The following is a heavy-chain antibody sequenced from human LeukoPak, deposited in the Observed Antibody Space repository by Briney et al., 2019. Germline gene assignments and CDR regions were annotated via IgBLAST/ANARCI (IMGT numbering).Heavy chain of an antibody. CDR3: GGEPRLLDV. Sequence: SETLSLTCAVYGGSFSGYYWSWIRQPPGKGLEWIGEINHSGSTNYNSSLKSRVTISVDTSKNQFSLKLSFVTAADTAVYYCGGEPRLLDVWGKGTTVTVSS. D-gene: IGHD2-15*01. CDR1: GGSFSGYY. J-gene: IGHJ6*04. V-gene: IGHV4-34*01. CDR2: INHSGST.